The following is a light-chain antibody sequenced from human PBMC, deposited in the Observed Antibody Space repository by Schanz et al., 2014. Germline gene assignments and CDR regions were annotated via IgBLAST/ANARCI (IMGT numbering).Light chain of an antibody. CDR2: GAS. J-gene: IGKJ1*01. Sequence: EIVLTQSPGTLSLSPGERATLSCRASQSVRSTYLAWYQQRPAQAPRLLIYGASSRATGIPDRFSGSGSGTVFTLTISSLQSEDFAVYYCQQYNGGTFGQGTKVEIK. V-gene: IGKV3-20*01. CDR3: QQYNGGT. CDR1: QSVRSTY.